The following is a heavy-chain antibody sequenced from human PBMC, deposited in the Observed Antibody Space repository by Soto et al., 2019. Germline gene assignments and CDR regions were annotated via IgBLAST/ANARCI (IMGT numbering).Heavy chain of an antibody. CDR1: GYSFTSYW. Sequence: GESLKISCKGSGYSFTSYWIGWVRQMPGKGLEWMGIIYPGDSDTRYSPSFQGQVTISADKSISTAYLQWSSLKASDTAMYYCARYSSSPYYYYGMDVWGQGPKVSVS. CDR2: IYPGDSDT. V-gene: IGHV5-51*01. CDR3: ARYSSSPYYYYGMDV. J-gene: IGHJ6*02. D-gene: IGHD6-6*01.